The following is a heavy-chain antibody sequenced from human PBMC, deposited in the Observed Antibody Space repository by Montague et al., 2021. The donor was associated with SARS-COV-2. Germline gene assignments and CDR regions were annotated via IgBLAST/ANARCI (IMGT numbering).Heavy chain of an antibody. Sequence: SLRLSCAASGFPFSSSYMSWVRQAPGKGLEWVSVIYSGGDAYYSDSVKGRFTISRHNSKNTLYLVMNSLRGEDTAVYYCTRSVAAAGTFYYYYGMDVWGQGTTVTVSS. V-gene: IGHV3-53*04. CDR3: TRSVAAAGTFYYYYGMDV. J-gene: IGHJ6*02. CDR2: IYSGGDA. D-gene: IGHD6-13*01. CDR1: GFPFSSSY.